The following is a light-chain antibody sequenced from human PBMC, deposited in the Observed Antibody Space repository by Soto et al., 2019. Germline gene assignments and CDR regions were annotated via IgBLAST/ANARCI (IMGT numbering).Light chain of an antibody. CDR1: SSDVGGYNY. CDR2: EVS. CDR3: SSYTSSSTYV. V-gene: IGLV2-14*01. Sequence: LTQPASVSGSPGQSITISCTGTSSDVGGYNYASWYQQHPGKAPKLMIHEVSNRPSGVSNRFSGSKSGNTASLTISGLQAEDEADYYCSSYTSSSTYVFGTGTKVTVL. J-gene: IGLJ1*01.